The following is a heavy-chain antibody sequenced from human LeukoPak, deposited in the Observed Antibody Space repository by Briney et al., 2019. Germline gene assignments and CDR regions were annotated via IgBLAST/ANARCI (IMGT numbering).Heavy chain of an antibody. Sequence: RASVKVSCKASGYTFTGYYMHWVRQAPGQGLEWMGGIIPIFGTANYAQKFQGRVTITADESTSTAYMELSSLRSEDTAVYYCARGNKYYYDSSGYYHWGQGTLVTVSS. D-gene: IGHD3-22*01. CDR2: IIPIFGTA. CDR1: GYTFTGYY. CDR3: ARGNKYYYDSSGYYH. V-gene: IGHV1-69*13. J-gene: IGHJ5*02.